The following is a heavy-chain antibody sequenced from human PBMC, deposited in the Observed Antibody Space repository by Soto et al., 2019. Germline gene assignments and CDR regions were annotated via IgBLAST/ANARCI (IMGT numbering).Heavy chain of an antibody. CDR1: AGSVSAYY. J-gene: IGHJ6*02. CDR3: ARDNFYGPYGMDV. CDR2: IFSSGST. D-gene: IGHD3-10*01. Sequence: LXLTCTVSAGSVSAYYWSWIRQPSGKGLEWIGYIFSSGSTNYNPSLKSRVTLSVNTSRNQFSLKLNSVTAADTAVYYCARDNFYGPYGMDVWGQGITVTVSS. V-gene: IGHV4-59*02.